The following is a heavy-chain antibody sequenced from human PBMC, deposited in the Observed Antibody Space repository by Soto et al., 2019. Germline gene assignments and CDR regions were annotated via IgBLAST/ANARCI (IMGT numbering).Heavy chain of an antibody. CDR3: ARDTARAMVRIYYGMDV. V-gene: IGHV3-33*01. CDR1: GFTFSSYG. D-gene: IGHD3-10*01. CDR2: IWYDGSNK. J-gene: IGHJ6*02. Sequence: QVPLVESGGGVVQPGRSLRLSCAASGFTFSSYGMHWVRQAPGKGLEWVAVIWYDGSNKYYADSVKGRFTISRDNSKNTLYLQMNSLRAEDTAVYYCARDTARAMVRIYYGMDVWGQGTTVTVSS.